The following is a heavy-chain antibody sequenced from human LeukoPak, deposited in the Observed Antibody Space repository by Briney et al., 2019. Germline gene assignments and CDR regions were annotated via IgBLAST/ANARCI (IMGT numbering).Heavy chain of an antibody. CDR1: XXTXTSYG. Sequence: XKAXXXTXTSYGISWVRQAPGQGLEWMGXISAYNGNTNYAQKLQGRVTMTTDTSTSTAYMELRSLRSDDTAVYYCARDYDILTGYYAVDYWGQGTLVTVSS. D-gene: IGHD3-9*01. V-gene: IGHV1-18*04. J-gene: IGHJ4*02. CDR3: ARDYDILTGYYAVDY. CDR2: ISAYNGNT.